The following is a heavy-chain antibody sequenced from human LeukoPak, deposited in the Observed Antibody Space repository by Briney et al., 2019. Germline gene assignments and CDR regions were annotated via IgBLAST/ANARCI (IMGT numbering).Heavy chain of an antibody. CDR2: IRQDGSEK. CDR1: ELTFKNYW. V-gene: IGHV3-7*01. Sequence: GGSLRLSCAASELTFKNYWMTWVRQAPGKGLEWVASIRQDGSEKYYVDFVKGRFTISRDNAKNSLYLQMDSLRAEDTAVYYCANRVGFHYWGQGTLVTVSS. J-gene: IGHJ4*02. CDR3: ANRVGFHY. D-gene: IGHD1-26*01.